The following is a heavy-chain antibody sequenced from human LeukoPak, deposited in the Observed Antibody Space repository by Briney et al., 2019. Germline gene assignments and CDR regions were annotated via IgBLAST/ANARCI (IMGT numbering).Heavy chain of an antibody. CDR2: ISSSGSTI. V-gene: IGHV3-48*03. CDR1: GFNLSTYE. D-gene: IGHD5-12*01. CDR3: ARVLQIVATTVFDY. J-gene: IGHJ4*02. Sequence: PGRSLRLSCAAPGFNLSTYEMTWARQAPGKGLESVSYISSSGSTIFYADSVMGRFTICRENTKNSLYLQMNSLRAEDTAVYYCARVLQIVATTVFDYWGQGTLVTVSS.